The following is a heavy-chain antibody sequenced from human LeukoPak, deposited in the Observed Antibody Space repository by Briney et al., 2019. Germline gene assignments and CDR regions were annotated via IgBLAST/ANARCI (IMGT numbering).Heavy chain of an antibody. V-gene: IGHV3-23*01. Sequence: GGSLRLSCAASGFTFSTYAMTWARQAPGKGLEWVSGVSSSGAATYYADSVKGRFTISRDNSRSTLYLHMNSLRADGTAVYYCAKPFTQTPYAIGWYTCDSWGQGTLVTVSS. J-gene: IGHJ4*02. CDR2: VSSSGAAT. CDR1: GFTFSTYA. D-gene: IGHD6-19*01. CDR3: AKPFTQTPYAIGWYTCDS.